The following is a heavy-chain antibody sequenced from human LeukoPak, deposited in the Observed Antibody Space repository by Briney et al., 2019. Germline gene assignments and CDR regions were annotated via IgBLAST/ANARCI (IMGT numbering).Heavy chain of an antibody. CDR2: ISSSGFAI. V-gene: IGHV3-11*04. CDR3: AREGPRYNWFDP. J-gene: IGHJ5*02. CDR1: GFTFSDYD. Sequence: GGSLRLSCAASGFTFSDYDMSWIRQAPGKGLEWVSYISSSGFAIYYADSVKGRFTISRDNAKNSLYLQMNSLRAEDTAVYYCAREGPRYNWFDPWGQGTLVTVSS.